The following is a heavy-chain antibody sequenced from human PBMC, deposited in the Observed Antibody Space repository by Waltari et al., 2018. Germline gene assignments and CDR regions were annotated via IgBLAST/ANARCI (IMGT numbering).Heavy chain of an antibody. CDR3: ARVRIGVRGYPDY. CDR2: ISSNGGST. D-gene: IGHD3-10*01. CDR1: GFTFSSYA. Sequence: EVQLVESGGGLVQPGGSLRLSCAASGFTFSSYAMPWVRQAPGKGLEYVSAISSNGGSTYYANSVKGRFTISRDNSKNTLYLQMGSLRAEDMAVYYCARVRIGVRGYPDYWGQGTLVTVSS. J-gene: IGHJ4*02. V-gene: IGHV3-64*01.